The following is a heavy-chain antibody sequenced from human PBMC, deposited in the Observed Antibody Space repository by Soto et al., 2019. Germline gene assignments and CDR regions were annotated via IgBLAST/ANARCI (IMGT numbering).Heavy chain of an antibody. V-gene: IGHV3-30*18. CDR2: VSHDGRNT. D-gene: IGHD6-19*01. Sequence: VQLVESGGGVVQPGRSLRLSCAASGFTFSDYAMHWVRQAPGKGLEWVAVVSHDGRNTHYADSVKGRFTISRDSSKNTVSLEMTSLRADDTAVYSCAKGGRQWLVTSDFNYWGQGALVTVSS. J-gene: IGHJ4*02. CDR1: GFTFSDYA. CDR3: AKGGRQWLVTSDFNY.